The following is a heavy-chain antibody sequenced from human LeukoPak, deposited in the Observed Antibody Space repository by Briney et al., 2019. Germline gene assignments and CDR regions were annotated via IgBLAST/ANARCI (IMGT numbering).Heavy chain of an antibody. V-gene: IGHV3-30-3*01. CDR2: ISYDGSNK. J-gene: IGHJ4*02. CDR1: GFTFSSYA. D-gene: IGHD3-3*01. CDR3: ARDAQDYDFWSGYYTWWPYYFDY. Sequence: GGSLRLSCAASGFTFSSYAMHWVRQAPGKGLEWVAVISYDGSNKYYADSVKGRFTISRDNSKNTLYLQMNSLRAEDTAVYYCARDAQDYDFWSGYYTWWPYYFDYWGQGTLVTVSS.